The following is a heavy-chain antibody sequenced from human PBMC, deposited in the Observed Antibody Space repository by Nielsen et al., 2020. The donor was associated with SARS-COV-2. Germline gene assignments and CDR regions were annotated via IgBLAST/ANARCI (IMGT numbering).Heavy chain of an antibody. Sequence: GGSLRLSCAASGFSFSDYYMSWVRQAPGKGLEWVSYINHNGRASFYADSVKGRFTVSRDNAKNSLYLQMNSLRAEDTAVYYCVRRIQLWSTSNDWYFDLWGRGTLVTVSS. V-gene: IGHV3-11*04. CDR1: GFSFSDYY. CDR2: INHNGRAS. J-gene: IGHJ2*01. D-gene: IGHD5-18*01. CDR3: VRRIQLWSTSNDWYFDL.